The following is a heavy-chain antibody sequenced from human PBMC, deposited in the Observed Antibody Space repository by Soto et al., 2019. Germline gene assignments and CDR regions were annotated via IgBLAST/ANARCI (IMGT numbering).Heavy chain of an antibody. CDR1: GLSLSTSGEA. CDR3: AHYVSTSPAGWFDP. CDR2: IYWDDDK. D-gene: IGHD3-10*02. V-gene: IGHV2-5*02. Sequence: QITLNESGPTLVKPTQTRTLTCTFSGLSLSTSGEAVGWIREPPGKPLEWLALIYWDDDKRYNPTMKTRLTITKDTSKNQVVLTLPDMDPVDTATYYCAHYVSTSPAGWFDPWGQGILVTVST. J-gene: IGHJ5*02.